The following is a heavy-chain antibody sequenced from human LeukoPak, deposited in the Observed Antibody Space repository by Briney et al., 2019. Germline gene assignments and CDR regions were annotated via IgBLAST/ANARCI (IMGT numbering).Heavy chain of an antibody. J-gene: IGHJ4*02. CDR2: INWNGGST. CDR1: GFTFDDYG. CDR3: ARVNSYGEIFYFEY. D-gene: IGHD5-18*01. V-gene: IGHV3-20*04. Sequence: GGSLRLSCAASGFTFDDYGMSWVRQAPGKGLEWVSGINWNGGSTGYADSVKGRFTISRDNAKNSLYLQMNSLRAEDTALDYFARVNSYGEIFYFEYWGQGTLVTVSS.